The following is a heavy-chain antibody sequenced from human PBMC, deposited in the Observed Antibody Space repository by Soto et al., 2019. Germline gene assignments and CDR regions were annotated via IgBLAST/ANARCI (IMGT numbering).Heavy chain of an antibody. Sequence: QVQLQQWGAGLLKPSGTLTLTCAVSGGSFNSFYWSWIRQAPGKALEWIGEINHSGRTTYNPSPKSRVTILVDPSKNQFSLNLASVTAADTAVYYCAREYSSSYYFDYWGQGTLFTVSP. CDR3: AREYSSSYYFDY. V-gene: IGHV4-34*02. CDR1: GGSFNSFY. CDR2: INHSGRT. J-gene: IGHJ4*02. D-gene: IGHD6-6*01.